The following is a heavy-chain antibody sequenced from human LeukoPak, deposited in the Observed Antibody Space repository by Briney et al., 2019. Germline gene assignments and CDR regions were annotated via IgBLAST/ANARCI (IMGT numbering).Heavy chain of an antibody. Sequence: GGSLRLSCAASGFTFSSYWMSWVRQAPGKGLEWVSAISGSGGSTSYADSVKGRFTISRDTSKNTLYLQMNSLRAEDTAVYYCAKDQAGIYCSSTSCQLTFDYWGQGTLVTVSS. CDR2: ISGSGGST. J-gene: IGHJ4*02. CDR3: AKDQAGIYCSSTSCQLTFDY. CDR1: GFTFSSYW. V-gene: IGHV3-23*01. D-gene: IGHD2-2*01.